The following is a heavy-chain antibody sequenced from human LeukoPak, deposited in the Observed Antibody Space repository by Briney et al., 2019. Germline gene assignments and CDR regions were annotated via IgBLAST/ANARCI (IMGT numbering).Heavy chain of an antibody. D-gene: IGHD3-22*01. J-gene: IGHJ4*02. Sequence: GASVKVSCKASGYTFTGYYMHWVRQAPGPGLEWTGRINPNSGGTNYAQKFQGRVTMTRDTSISTAYMELSRLRSDDTAVYYCARPAYDSSGYSSDYWGQGTLVTVSS. V-gene: IGHV1-2*06. CDR1: GYTFTGYY. CDR2: INPNSGGT. CDR3: ARPAYDSSGYSSDY.